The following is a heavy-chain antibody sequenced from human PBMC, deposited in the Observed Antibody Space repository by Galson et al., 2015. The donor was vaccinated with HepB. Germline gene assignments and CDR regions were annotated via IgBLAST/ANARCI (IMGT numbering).Heavy chain of an antibody. Sequence: SLRLSCAASGFIFSSYAMSWVRQAPGKGLEWVSAISGSGGSTYYADSVKGRVTVSRDNSKNTLYLQMSSLRAEDTAVYYCAKGSTIFGVVFGAFDIWGQGTMVTVSS. CDR3: AKGSTIFGVVFGAFDI. D-gene: IGHD3-3*01. V-gene: IGHV3-23*01. J-gene: IGHJ3*02. CDR1: GFIFSSYA. CDR2: ISGSGGST.